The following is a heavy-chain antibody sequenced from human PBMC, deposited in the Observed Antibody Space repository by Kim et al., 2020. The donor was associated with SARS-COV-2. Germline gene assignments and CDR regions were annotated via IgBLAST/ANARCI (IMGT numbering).Heavy chain of an antibody. Sequence: GGSLRLSCAASGFTFSSYGMHWVRQAPGKGLEWVAVISYDGNTKYYGDFVKGRLTISRDNSKNTLFLQMNSLRVEDTAEYYCAKAAISGAAAARGVDYWGQGTLVTVSS. CDR3: AKAAISGAAAARGVDY. CDR2: ISYDGNTK. D-gene: IGHD6-13*01. J-gene: IGHJ4*02. CDR1: GFTFSSYG. V-gene: IGHV3-30*18.